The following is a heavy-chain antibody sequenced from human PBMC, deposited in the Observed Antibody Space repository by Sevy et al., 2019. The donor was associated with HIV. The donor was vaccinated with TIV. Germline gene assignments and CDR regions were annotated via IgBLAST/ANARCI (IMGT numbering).Heavy chain of an antibody. Sequence: ASVKVSCKASGYTFTNYGISWVRQAPGQGLEWMGWINVYNGDTVYAQKVQGRVTVTTDTSTSTAYMELGSLKSDDTAVYYCARGLYSSSWEAWFDPWGQGTLVTVSS. CDR2: INVYNGDT. CDR1: GYTFTNYG. CDR3: ARGLYSSSWEAWFDP. D-gene: IGHD6-13*01. J-gene: IGHJ5*02. V-gene: IGHV1-18*04.